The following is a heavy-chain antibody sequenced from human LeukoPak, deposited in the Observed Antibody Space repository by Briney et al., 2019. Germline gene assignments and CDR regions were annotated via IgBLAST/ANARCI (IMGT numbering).Heavy chain of an antibody. J-gene: IGHJ6*02. CDR1: GFSFSKDD. CDR3: AGRTSWYYGFDV. Sequence: GGSLRLSCAASGFSFSKDDMHWVRQRTGKGPEWVSGIGTAGDTNYPGSVKGRFTISRETAKNSLYLQMSSLRAEDTAVYYCAGRTSWYYGFDVWGQGTTVTVSS. CDR2: IGTAGDT. V-gene: IGHV3-13*01.